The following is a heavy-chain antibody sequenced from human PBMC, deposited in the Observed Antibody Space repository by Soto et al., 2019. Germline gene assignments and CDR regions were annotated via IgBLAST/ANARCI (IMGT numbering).Heavy chain of an antibody. J-gene: IGHJ6*02. CDR2: INHSGST. CDR3: RRGAAAAGVGYYYSGVDV. CDR1: GGSFSGYY. D-gene: IGHD6-13*01. V-gene: IGHV4-34*01. Sequence: PSETLSLTCAVYGGSFSGYYGSWIRQPPGKGLEWIGEINHSGSTNYNPSLKSRVTISVDTSKNQFSLKLSSVTAADTAVYYCRRGAAAAGVGYYYSGVDVWGQGTTVTVSS.